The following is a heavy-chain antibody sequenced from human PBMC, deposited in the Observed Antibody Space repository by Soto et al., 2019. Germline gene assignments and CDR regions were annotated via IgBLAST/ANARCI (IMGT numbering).Heavy chain of an antibody. CDR2: ISAYNSNT. Sequence: GASVKVSCKASGYTFTSYGISWVRQAPGQGLEWMGWISAYNSNTNYAQKLQGRVTMTTDTSTSTAYMELRSLRSDDTAVYYCGLGYCSGGSCYQLDYWGQGTLVTVSS. CDR1: GYTFTSYG. D-gene: IGHD2-15*01. J-gene: IGHJ4*02. CDR3: GLGYCSGGSCYQLDY. V-gene: IGHV1-18*01.